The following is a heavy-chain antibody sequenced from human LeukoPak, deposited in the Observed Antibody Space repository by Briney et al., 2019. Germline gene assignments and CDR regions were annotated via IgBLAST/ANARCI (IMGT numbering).Heavy chain of an antibody. CDR3: AKGRRVTGTTASYYFDY. CDR1: GFTFSSYG. V-gene: IGHV3-30*18. CDR2: ISYDGSNK. D-gene: IGHD1-14*01. Sequence: GGSLRLSCAASGFTFSSYGMHWVRQAPGKGLEWVAVISYDGSNKYYVDSVKGRFTISRDNSKNTLYLQMNSLRAEDTAVYYCAKGRRVTGTTASYYFDYWGQGTLVTVSS. J-gene: IGHJ4*02.